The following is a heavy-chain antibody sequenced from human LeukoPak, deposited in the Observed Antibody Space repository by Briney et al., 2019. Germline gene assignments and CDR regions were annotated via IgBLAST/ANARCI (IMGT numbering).Heavy chain of an antibody. D-gene: IGHD4-17*01. J-gene: IGHJ1*01. CDR1: GGSISSSNYY. V-gene: IGHV4-39*01. CDR2: IFYSGGT. CDR3: ARQRADYGDYKH. Sequence: PSETLSLTCTVSGGSISSSNYYWGWIRQPPGKGLEWIGSIFYSGGTYYNPSLKSRVTITVDTSKNQFSLKLNSVTAADTAVYYCARQRADYGDYKHWGQGTLVTVSS.